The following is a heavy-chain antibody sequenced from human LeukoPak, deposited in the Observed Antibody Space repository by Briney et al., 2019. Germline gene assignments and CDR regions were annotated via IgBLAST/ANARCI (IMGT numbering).Heavy chain of an antibody. CDR1: GYTFTSYA. J-gene: IGHJ4*02. CDR2: INTDTGNP. V-gene: IGHV7-4-1*02. CDR3: ARGYCSGGTCPTFIDY. Sequence: ASAKVSCRASGYTFTSYAMNWVRQAPGQGLEWMGWINTDTGNPTYAQGFTGRFVFSLDTSVNTAYLQISSLQAEDTAVYYCARGYCSGGTCPTFIDYWGQGTLVTVSS. D-gene: IGHD2-15*01.